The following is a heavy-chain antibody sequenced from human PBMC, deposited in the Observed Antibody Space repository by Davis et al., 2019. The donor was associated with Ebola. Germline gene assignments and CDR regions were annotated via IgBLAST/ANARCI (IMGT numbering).Heavy chain of an antibody. D-gene: IGHD2-2*01. CDR3: ATAGDVVVVPAAQYYYYSMGV. CDR1: GFTFTNAW. J-gene: IGHJ6*02. V-gene: IGHV3-15*07. CDR2: IKTKTDGGST. Sequence: GESLKISCAASGFTFTNAWMIWVRQAPGKGLEWVGRIKTKTDGGSTDYAAPVKGRFTISRDDSKNTLYLQMNSLNTGDTAVYYCATAGDVVVVPAAQYYYYSMGVWGQGTTVTVSS.